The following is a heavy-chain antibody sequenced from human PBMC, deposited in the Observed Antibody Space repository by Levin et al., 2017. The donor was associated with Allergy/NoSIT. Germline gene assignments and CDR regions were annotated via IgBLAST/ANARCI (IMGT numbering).Heavy chain of an antibody. J-gene: IGHJ4*02. Sequence: ASVKVSCKAAGYSFTDYYLHWVRQAPGQGLQWLGWINPNSGGTSYVQKFQGRVTMTRDTSINTLYMELSGLRSDDTAGYYCARGSSSVGYFDYWGQGTLVTVSS. V-gene: IGHV1-2*02. CDR1: GYSFTDYY. D-gene: IGHD6-6*01. CDR2: INPNSGGT. CDR3: ARGSSSVGYFDY.